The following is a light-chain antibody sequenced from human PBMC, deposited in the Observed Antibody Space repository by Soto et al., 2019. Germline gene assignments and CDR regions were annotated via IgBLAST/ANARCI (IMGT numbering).Light chain of an antibody. J-gene: IGKJ1*01. Sequence: DIQMTQSPSSLSASVGDTVTITCRASQSISHFLNWYQQKPGKAPKLLIYAASSLQSGVPSRFSGNGSGTDFTLTISSLQPEDFATYYCHQNGSIPETFGQGTKVEIK. CDR1: QSISHF. V-gene: IGKV1-39*01. CDR3: HQNGSIPET. CDR2: AAS.